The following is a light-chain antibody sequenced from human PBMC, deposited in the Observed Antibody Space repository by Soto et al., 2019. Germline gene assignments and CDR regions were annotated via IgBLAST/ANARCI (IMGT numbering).Light chain of an antibody. CDR1: ESVSSK. CDR2: DTS. CDR3: QQWGT. J-gene: IGKJ3*01. Sequence: EMVMTQSPASLSVSPGERVTLTCRASESVSSKLAWYQHKLGQAPRLLIYDTSTRATGVPARFSGSGSGTEFSLTISSLQSEDFAVYYCQQWGTFGPGTKVEIK. V-gene: IGKV3-15*01.